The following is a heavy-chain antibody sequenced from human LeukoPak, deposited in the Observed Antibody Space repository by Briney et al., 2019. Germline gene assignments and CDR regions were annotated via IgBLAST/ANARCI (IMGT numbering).Heavy chain of an antibody. V-gene: IGHV3-66*01. CDR2: IYTGGST. J-gene: IGHJ4*02. CDR1: GFTVNNKY. Sequence: GGSLRLSCVVSGFTVNNKYMSWIRQSPGKGLEWVSVIYTGGSTYYADSVKGRFTISRDMSMNTLYLQMNSLRAEDTALYYCARGYCSGGNCYDYWGQGTLVTVSS. CDR3: ARGYCSGGNCYDY. D-gene: IGHD2-15*01.